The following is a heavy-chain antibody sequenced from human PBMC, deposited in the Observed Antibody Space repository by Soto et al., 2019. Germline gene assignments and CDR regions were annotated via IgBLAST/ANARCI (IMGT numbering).Heavy chain of an antibody. J-gene: IGHJ6*02. CDR2: IFYSGST. V-gene: IGHV4-30-2*03. CDR1: GGTISNVGGP. Sequence: LRSTVAGGTISNVGGPRSMNRQPPGKGLEWIGSIFYSGSTYYNPSLKSRVTISVDTSKNQFSLKLSSVTAADTAVYYCAFIFSGGYSYRFYYSGMEVWGQGTTVTVSS. CDR3: AFIFSGGYSYRFYYSGMEV. D-gene: IGHD5-18*01.